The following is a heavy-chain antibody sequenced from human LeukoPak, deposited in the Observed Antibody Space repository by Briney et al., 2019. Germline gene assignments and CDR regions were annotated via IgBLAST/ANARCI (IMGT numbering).Heavy chain of an antibody. CDR3: ARLQSYCSGGSCYGYYYYYGMDV. CDR1: GGSISSSSYY. Sequence: SETLPLACTVSGGSISSSSYYWGWIRQPPGKGLEWIGSIYYSGSTNYNPSLKSRVTISVDTSKNQFSLKLSSVTAADTAVYYCARLQSYCSGGSCYGYYYYYGMDVWGQGTTVTVSS. CDR2: IYYSGST. V-gene: IGHV4-39*07. D-gene: IGHD2-15*01. J-gene: IGHJ6*02.